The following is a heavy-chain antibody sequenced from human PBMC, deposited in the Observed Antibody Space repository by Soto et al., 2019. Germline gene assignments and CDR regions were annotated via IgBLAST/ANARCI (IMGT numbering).Heavy chain of an antibody. CDR1: GFTFSSYA. V-gene: IGHV3-23*01. D-gene: IGHD2-2*01. J-gene: IGHJ5*02. CDR2: ISGSGGST. CDR3: AKPKLVVPAPDWFDP. Sequence: GGSLRLSCAASGFTFSSYAMSWVRHAPGKGLEWVSAISGSGGSTYYADSVKGRFTISRDNSKNTLYLQMNSLRAEDTAVYYCAKPKLVVPAPDWFDPWGQGTLVTVSS.